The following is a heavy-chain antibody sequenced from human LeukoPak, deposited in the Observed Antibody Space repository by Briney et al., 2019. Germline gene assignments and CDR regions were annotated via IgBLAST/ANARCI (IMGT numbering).Heavy chain of an antibody. Sequence: GDSLRLSCATSGLTFSNYAVSWVRQAPGKGLEWVSSISGSGGTTYYADSVKGRFTISRDNSKNTLYLQMNSLRAEDTAVYYCAKDPYRASSGLVDYWGQGTLVTVSS. CDR3: AKDPYRASSGLVDY. D-gene: IGHD5-12*01. J-gene: IGHJ4*02. CDR2: ISGSGGTT. CDR1: GLTFSNYA. V-gene: IGHV3-23*01.